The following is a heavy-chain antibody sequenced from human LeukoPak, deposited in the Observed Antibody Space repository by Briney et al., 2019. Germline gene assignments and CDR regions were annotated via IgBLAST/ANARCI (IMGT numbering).Heavy chain of an antibody. Sequence: GGSLRLSCAASGFTFSSYSLNWVRQAPGKGLEWVSSMSSSSNFICYADSLKGRFTISRDNAKNSLYLQMNSLRAEDTAVYYCARDLNWGFDYWGQGTLVTVSS. D-gene: IGHD7-27*01. CDR3: ARDLNWGFDY. V-gene: IGHV3-21*01. CDR2: MSSSSNFI. CDR1: GFTFSSYS. J-gene: IGHJ4*02.